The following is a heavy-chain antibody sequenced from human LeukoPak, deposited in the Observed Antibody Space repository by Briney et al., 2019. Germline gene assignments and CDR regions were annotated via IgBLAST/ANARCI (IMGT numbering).Heavy chain of an antibody. Sequence: PGGSLRLSCAASGFAFSNYGLHWVRQAPGKGLEWVAFIQYDGSNKFHTDSVKGRFTISRDNSKNTLFLQMNSLRAEDTAVYYRAKPGGMVGESLNGIDYWGQGNLVTVS. CDR2: IQYDGSNK. J-gene: IGHJ4*02. CDR1: GFAFSNYG. D-gene: IGHD3-10*01. V-gene: IGHV3-30*02. CDR3: AKPGGMVGESLNGIDY.